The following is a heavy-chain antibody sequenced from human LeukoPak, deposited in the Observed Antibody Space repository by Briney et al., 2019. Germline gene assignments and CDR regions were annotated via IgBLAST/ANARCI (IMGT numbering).Heavy chain of an antibody. CDR2: ISSNGGST. Sequence: GGSLRLSCAASGFTFSSYAMHWVRQAPGKGLEYVSAISSNGGSTYYANSVKGRFTISRDNSKNTLYLQMGSLRAEDMAVYYCARDHGGPFDYWGQGTLVTVSS. CDR3: ARDHGGPFDY. CDR1: GFTFSSYA. V-gene: IGHV3-64*01. D-gene: IGHD4-23*01. J-gene: IGHJ4*02.